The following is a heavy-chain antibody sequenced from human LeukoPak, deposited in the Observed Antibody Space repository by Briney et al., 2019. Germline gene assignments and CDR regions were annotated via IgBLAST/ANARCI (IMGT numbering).Heavy chain of an antibody. CDR3: AKDLRTMWSFPYAFDI. J-gene: IGHJ3*02. Sequence: GGSLRLSCAASGFTFSSYAMSWVRQAPGKGLEWVSAISGSGGNTYYADSVKGRFTISRDNSKNTVYLQMNSLRAEDTAVYYCAKDLRTMWSFPYAFDIWGQGTMVTVSS. CDR2: ISGSGGNT. V-gene: IGHV3-23*01. D-gene: IGHD2-21*01. CDR1: GFTFSSYA.